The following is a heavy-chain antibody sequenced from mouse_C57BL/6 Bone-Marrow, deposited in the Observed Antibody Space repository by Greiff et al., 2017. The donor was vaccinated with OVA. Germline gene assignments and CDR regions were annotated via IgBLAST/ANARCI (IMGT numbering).Heavy chain of an antibody. CDR1: GYTFTSYG. CDR3: ASSGYYSNYLYYYSMAY. D-gene: IGHD2-5*01. CDR2: IYPRSGDT. V-gene: IGHV1-81*01. Sequence: QVQLQQSGAELVRPGASVKLSCKASGYTFTSYGISWVKQRTGQGLEWIGEIYPRSGDTYYNEKFKGKATLTADKSSSTAYMELSSLTSEDSAVYFCASSGYYSNYLYYYSMAYWGQGTPVTVSS. J-gene: IGHJ4*01.